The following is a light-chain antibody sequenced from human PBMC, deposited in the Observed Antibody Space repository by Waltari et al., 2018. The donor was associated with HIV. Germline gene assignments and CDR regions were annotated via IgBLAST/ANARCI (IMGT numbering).Light chain of an antibody. CDR1: SSNTGAGYD. J-gene: IGLJ3*02. Sequence: QSVLTQPPSVSGAPGQRVTISCTGRSSNTGAGYDVQWYQQLPGTAPKLLIYGNSKRPPGVPDRFSGSKSGTSASLAITGLQAEDEADYYCQSYDSSLSGSGVFGGGTKLTVL. CDR3: QSYDSSLSGSGV. V-gene: IGLV1-40*01. CDR2: GNS.